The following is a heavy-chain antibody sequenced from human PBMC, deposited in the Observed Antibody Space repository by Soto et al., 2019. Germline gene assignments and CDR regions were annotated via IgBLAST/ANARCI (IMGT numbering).Heavy chain of an antibody. CDR1: GGSISSYY. Sequence: SETLSLTCTVSGGSISSYYRSWIRQPPGKGLEWIGYIYYSGSTNYNPSLKSRVTISVDTSKNQFSLKLSSVTAADTAVYYCASFTMVRGVHFDYWGQGTLVTVSS. CDR2: IYYSGST. J-gene: IGHJ4*02. CDR3: ASFTMVRGVHFDY. D-gene: IGHD3-10*01. V-gene: IGHV4-59*01.